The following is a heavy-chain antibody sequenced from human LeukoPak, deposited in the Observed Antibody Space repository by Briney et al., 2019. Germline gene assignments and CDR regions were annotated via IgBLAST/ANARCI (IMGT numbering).Heavy chain of an antibody. D-gene: IGHD2-21*02. CDR1: GGTFSSYA. V-gene: IGHV1-69*05. Sequence: SVKVSCKASGGTFSSYAISWVRQAPGQGLEWMGRIIPIFGTANYAQKFQGRVTITTDESTSTAYMELSSLRPEDTAVYYCAITYCGGDCYSGGNWFDPWGQGTLVTVSS. J-gene: IGHJ5*02. CDR3: AITYCGGDCYSGGNWFDP. CDR2: IIPIFGTA.